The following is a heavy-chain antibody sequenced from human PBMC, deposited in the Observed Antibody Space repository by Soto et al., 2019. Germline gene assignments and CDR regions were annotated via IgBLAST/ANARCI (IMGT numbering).Heavy chain of an antibody. CDR2: ISPYTGDT. Sequence: QVQLVQSGAEVKTPGASVKVSCKASGYTFTDYGISWVRQAPGQGLEWMGWISPYTGDTKYPQRLQGRVTVTADTSTSTAYMELRSLKSDDTAVYYCAKTGGWDWFDPWGQGTLVSVSS. V-gene: IGHV1-18*01. D-gene: IGHD6-19*01. CDR1: GYTFTDYG. CDR3: AKTGGWDWFDP. J-gene: IGHJ5*02.